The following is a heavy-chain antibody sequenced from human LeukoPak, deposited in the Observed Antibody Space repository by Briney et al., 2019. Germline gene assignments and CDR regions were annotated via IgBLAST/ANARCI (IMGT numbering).Heavy chain of an antibody. J-gene: IGHJ4*02. V-gene: IGHV3-23*01. D-gene: IGHD6-19*01. CDR3: AKDSISGWYASGY. CDR1: GFTFSSYW. Sequence: GGSLRLSCAASGFTFSSYWMHWVRQAPGKGLVWVSTISGSGGSTDYADSVKSRFTISRDNSKNTLYLQMNSLRAEDTAVYYCAKDSISGWYASGYWGQGTLVTVSS. CDR2: ISGSGGST.